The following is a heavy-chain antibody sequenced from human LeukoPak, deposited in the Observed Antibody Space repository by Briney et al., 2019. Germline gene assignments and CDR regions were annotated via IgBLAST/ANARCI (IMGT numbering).Heavy chain of an antibody. CDR1: GFTFSSYS. J-gene: IGHJ2*01. D-gene: IGHD3-22*01. Sequence: PGGSLRLSCAASGFTFSSYSMNWVRQAPGKGLEWVSSISSSSSYIYHADSVKGRFTISRDNAKNSLYLQMNSLRAEDTAVYYCAREWPRGWGSQVGVFDLWGRGTLVTVSS. CDR3: AREWPRGWGSQVGVFDL. V-gene: IGHV3-21*01. CDR2: ISSSSSYI.